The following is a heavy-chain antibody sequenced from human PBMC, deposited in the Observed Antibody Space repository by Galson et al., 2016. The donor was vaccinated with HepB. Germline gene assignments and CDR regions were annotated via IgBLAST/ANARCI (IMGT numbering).Heavy chain of an antibody. CDR1: EFTVSSNY. CDR2: IYSGGTT. CDR3: VRGVYGDHGWFDY. Sequence: SLRPSCAASEFTVSSNYMTWVRQAPGKGLEWVSVIYSGGTTYYADSVKGRFTISRDNSKNTLFLQMNTLRAEDTAVYYCVRGVYGDHGWFDYWGQGTLVTVSS. V-gene: IGHV3-66*02. D-gene: IGHD4-17*01. J-gene: IGHJ4*02.